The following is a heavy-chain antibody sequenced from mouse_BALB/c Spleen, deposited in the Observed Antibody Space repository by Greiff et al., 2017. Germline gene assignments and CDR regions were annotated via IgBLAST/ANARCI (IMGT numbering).Heavy chain of an antibody. CDR1: GFSLTSYG. CDR2: IWACGST. Sequence: VKLQESGPGLVTPSQTLSITCTVSGFSLTSYGVHWVRQPPGKGLEWLGVIWACGSTNYNSAIMTRLSISKDNSKSHVFLKMNSLQTDDTAMYYCARDDDGYYAMDYWGQGTSVTVSS. J-gene: IGHJ4*01. V-gene: IGHV2-9*02. D-gene: IGHD2-3*01. CDR3: ARDDDGYYAMDY.